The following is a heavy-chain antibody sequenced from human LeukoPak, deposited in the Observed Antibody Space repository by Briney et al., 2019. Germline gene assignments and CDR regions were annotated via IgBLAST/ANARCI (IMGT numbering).Heavy chain of an antibody. Sequence: ASVKVSCKASGYTFTSYAMHWVRQAPGQRLEWMGWINAGNGNTKYSQKFQGRVTITRDTSASTAYMELSSLRSEDTAVYYCARAPYSGSYDLVWFDYWGQGTLVTVSS. J-gene: IGHJ4*02. CDR2: INAGNGNT. CDR1: GYTFTSYA. CDR3: ARAPYSGSYDLVWFDY. V-gene: IGHV1-3*01. D-gene: IGHD1-26*01.